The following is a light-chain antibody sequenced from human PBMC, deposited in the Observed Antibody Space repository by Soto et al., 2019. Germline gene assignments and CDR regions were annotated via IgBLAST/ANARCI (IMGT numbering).Light chain of an antibody. V-gene: IGKV1-5*01. CDR2: DAS. CDR1: QSINAR. J-gene: IGKJ1*01. CDR3: QQYYTYPWT. Sequence: DIQMTQSPFTLSASVGDRVTITCRASQSINARLAWRQQKPGKVPKVLIYDASNLKSGVPSRFSGSGSGREFTLTISSLQPDDFATYYCQQYYTYPWTFGQGTEVEIK.